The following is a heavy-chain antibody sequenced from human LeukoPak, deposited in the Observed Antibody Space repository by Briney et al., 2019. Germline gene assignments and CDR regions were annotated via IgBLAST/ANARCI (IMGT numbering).Heavy chain of an antibody. Sequence: GGSLRLSCAASGFTVSSNYMSWVRQAPGKGLEWVSATSGGGGSTYYADSVKGRFTISRDNSKNTLYLQMNSLRAEDTAVYYCAKDGGYDILTGYYRPYYFDYWGQGTLVTVSS. J-gene: IGHJ4*02. CDR3: AKDGGYDILTGYYRPYYFDY. CDR2: TSGGGGST. V-gene: IGHV3-23*01. D-gene: IGHD3-9*01. CDR1: GFTVSSNY.